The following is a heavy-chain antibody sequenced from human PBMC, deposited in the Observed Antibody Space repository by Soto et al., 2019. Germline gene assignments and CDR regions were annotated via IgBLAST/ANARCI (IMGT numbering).Heavy chain of an antibody. D-gene: IGHD3-22*01. CDR2: IIPIFGTA. J-gene: IGHJ4*02. Sequence: VSCKDSGGTFSSYAMSWVRQAPVQGLEWMGGIIPIFGTANYAQKFQGRVTITADKSTSTAYMELSSLRSEDTAVYYCAVDRFRTRHYYDVTGKTLDYWGQRTLDTVSS. V-gene: IGHV1-69*06. CDR3: AVDRFRTRHYYDVTGKTLDY. CDR1: GGTFSSYA.